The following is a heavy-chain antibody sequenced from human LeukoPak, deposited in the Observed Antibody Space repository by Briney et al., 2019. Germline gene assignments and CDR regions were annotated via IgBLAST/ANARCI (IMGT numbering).Heavy chain of an antibody. CDR2: IKSKTDGGTT. CDR3: TTVVYSGSYLVDY. CDR1: GFTFSNAW. J-gene: IGHJ4*02. V-gene: IGHV3-15*01. D-gene: IGHD1-26*01. Sequence: GGSLRLSCAASGFTFSNAWMSWVRQAPGKGLEWVGRIKSKTDGGTTDYAAPVKGRFTISRDDSKNTLYLQMNSLKTEDTAVYYCTTVVYSGSYLVDYWGQGTLVTVSS.